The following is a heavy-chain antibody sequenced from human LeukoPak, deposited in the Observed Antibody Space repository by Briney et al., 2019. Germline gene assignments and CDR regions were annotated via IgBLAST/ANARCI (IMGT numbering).Heavy chain of an antibody. V-gene: IGHV4-59*01. CDR1: GGSISSYY. J-gene: IGHJ3*02. CDR3: ARRRITMVRGVISYAFDI. D-gene: IGHD3-10*01. Sequence: KPSETLSLTCTVSGGSISSYYWSRIRQPPGKGLEWIGYIYYSGSTNYNPSLKSRVTISVDTSKNQFSLKLSSVTAADTAVYYCARRRITMVRGVISYAFDIWGQGTMVTVSS. CDR2: IYYSGST.